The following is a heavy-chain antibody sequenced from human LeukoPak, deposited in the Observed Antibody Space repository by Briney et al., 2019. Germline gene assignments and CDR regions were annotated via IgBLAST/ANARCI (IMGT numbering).Heavy chain of an antibody. J-gene: IGHJ6*02. CDR1: GGSISSYY. D-gene: IGHD3-10*01. CDR2: IYYSGST. CDR3: ARDSGVRANYYYYYGMDV. V-gene: IGHV4-59*01. Sequence: SETLSLTCTVSGGSISSYYWSWLRQPPGKGLEWIGYIYYSGSTNYNPSLKSRVTISVDTSKNQFSLKLSSVTAADTAVYYCARDSGVRANYYYYYGMDVWGQGTTVTVSS.